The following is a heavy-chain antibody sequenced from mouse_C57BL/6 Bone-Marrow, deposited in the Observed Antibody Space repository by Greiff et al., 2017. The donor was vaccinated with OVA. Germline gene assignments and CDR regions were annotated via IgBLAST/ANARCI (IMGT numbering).Heavy chain of an antibody. CDR3: TTAYGSSFYWYVDV. J-gene: IGHJ1*03. CDR1: GYTFTDYE. D-gene: IGHD1-1*01. CDR2: IDPKTGGT. Sequence: VQLQQSGAELVRPEASVTLSCKASGYTFTDYEMNWVKQTPVHGLEWIGAIDPKTGGTAYHQKFKGKAILTAAKSSSTAYMELRSLTSEYSAVYYCTTAYGSSFYWYVDVWGTGTTVTVSS. V-gene: IGHV1-15*01.